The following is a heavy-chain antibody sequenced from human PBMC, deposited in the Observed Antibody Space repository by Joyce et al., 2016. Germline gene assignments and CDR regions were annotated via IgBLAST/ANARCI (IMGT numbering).Heavy chain of an antibody. CDR1: GDSISGSTYY. V-gene: IGHV4-39*01. CDR3: AGHHHAGEGWFDS. D-gene: IGHD2-21*01. Sequence: DTLSLTCSVSGDSISGSTYYWGWIRQSPGKGLEWIGTVHYSGSTHWNPSLVSRGSISVDTSKTVFSLRLTSVTAADTAMYYCAGHHHAGEGWFDSWGPGIPITVSS. J-gene: IGHJ5*01. CDR2: VHYSGST.